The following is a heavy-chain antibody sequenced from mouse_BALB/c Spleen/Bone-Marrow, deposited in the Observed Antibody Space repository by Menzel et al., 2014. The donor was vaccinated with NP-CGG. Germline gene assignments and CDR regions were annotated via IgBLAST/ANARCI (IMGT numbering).Heavy chain of an antibody. V-gene: IGHV5-17*02. CDR2: ISSGSSTI. Sequence: EVQLAESGGGLVQPGGSRKLSCAASGFTFSSFAMHWVRQAPEKGLEWVAYISSGSSTIYYADTVMGRFTISRDNPKNTLFLQMTSLRSEDTAMYYCARSGSSSGYVGERGQGTTLTVAS. D-gene: IGHD1-1*01. J-gene: IGHJ2*01. CDR1: GFTFSSFA. CDR3: ARSGSSSGYVGE.